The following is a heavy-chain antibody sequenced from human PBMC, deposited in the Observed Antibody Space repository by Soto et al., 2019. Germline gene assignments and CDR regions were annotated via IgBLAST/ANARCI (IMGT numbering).Heavy chain of an antibody. Sequence: QVQLVESGGGVVQPGRSLRLSCAASGFTFSSYGMYWVRQAPGKGLEGVAEIGYDGSNEYYADSVKGRFTISRDNSKNTVFLQMNSLRAEDTGVYYCAREYSLAVVLPGYWGQGTLVTVSS. J-gene: IGHJ4*02. V-gene: IGHV3-33*01. CDR1: GFTFSSYG. D-gene: IGHD2-15*01. CDR3: AREYSLAVVLPGY. CDR2: IGYDGSNE.